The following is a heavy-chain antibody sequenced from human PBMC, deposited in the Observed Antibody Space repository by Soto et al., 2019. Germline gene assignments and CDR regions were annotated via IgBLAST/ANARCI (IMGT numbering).Heavy chain of an antibody. CDR3: AHRTGYSNYAQRRSINWLDP. J-gene: IGHJ5*02. CDR2: IYWDDDK. V-gene: IGHV2-5*02. D-gene: IGHD4-4*01. Sequence: SGPTLENPTQPLTLTCTFSGFSLSTRGEGVGWIRQPPGKAMEWLELIYWDDDKRYSPSLKSRLTITKDTSKIQVVLTMTNMDPVDTATYYCAHRTGYSNYAQRRSINWLDPWGQGTLGTVSS. CDR1: GFSLSTRGEG.